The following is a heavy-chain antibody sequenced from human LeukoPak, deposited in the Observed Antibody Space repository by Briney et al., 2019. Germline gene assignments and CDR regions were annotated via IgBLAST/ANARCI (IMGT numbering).Heavy chain of an antibody. Sequence: GGSLRFSCAASGFPFRSYAMHWVRQAPGKGVEYVSAITLDGISTYYANSVKGRFTISSDNSKNTLYLQMGSLRAEDMAVYYCAKEYQLEVRGAFDIWGQGTMVTVSS. CDR2: ITLDGIST. CDR1: GFPFRSYA. CDR3: AKEYQLEVRGAFDI. J-gene: IGHJ3*02. V-gene: IGHV3-64*01. D-gene: IGHD2-2*01.